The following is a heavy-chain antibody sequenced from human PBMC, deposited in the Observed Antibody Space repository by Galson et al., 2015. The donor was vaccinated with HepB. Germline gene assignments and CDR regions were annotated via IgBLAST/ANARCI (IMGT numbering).Heavy chain of an antibody. CDR3: TRDLNWDSSG. D-gene: IGHD7-27*01. J-gene: IGHJ4*02. CDR1: GFTFSDYS. Sequence: SLRLSCAASGFTFSDYSMTWVRQAPGKGLEWVANIKTDGSEAYYLDSVKGRFIVSRDNSKNSLYLQMNSLRVEDTALYYCTRDLNWDSSGWGQGTLVVVSS. CDR2: IKTDGSEA. V-gene: IGHV3-7*01.